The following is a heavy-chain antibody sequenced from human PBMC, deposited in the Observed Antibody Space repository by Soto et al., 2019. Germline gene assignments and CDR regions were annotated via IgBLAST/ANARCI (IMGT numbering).Heavy chain of an antibody. J-gene: IGHJ4*02. CDR2: IFHSGRT. D-gene: IGHD3-22*01. Sequence: PSETLSLTCAVSGISMTSSHCWSCVRQPPGKGLEWIGEIFHSGRTNYNPSLKSRLTISADKSKNQFSLRLSSVTAADTAVYYCARDVGFLYGSSPSGQFDFWGQGTLVTVSS. CDR3: ARDVGFLYGSSPSGQFDF. V-gene: IGHV4-4*02. CDR1: GISMTSSHC.